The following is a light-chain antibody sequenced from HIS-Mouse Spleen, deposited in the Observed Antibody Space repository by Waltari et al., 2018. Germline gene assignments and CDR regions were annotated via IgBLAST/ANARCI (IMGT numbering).Light chain of an antibody. J-gene: IGLJ2*01. CDR3: SSYTSSSFNVV. CDR2: DVS. Sequence: QSALTQPASVPGSPGQSITISCTGTSSDVGCYNYVAWYQQHPGKAPKLMIYDVSNRPSGVSNRFSGSKSGNTASLTISGLQAEDEADYYCSSYTSSSFNVVFGGGTKLTVL. CDR1: SSDVGCYNY. V-gene: IGLV2-14*03.